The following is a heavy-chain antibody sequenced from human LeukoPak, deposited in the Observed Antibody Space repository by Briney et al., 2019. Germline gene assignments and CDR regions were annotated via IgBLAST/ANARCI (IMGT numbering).Heavy chain of an antibody. Sequence: SETLSLTCTVSGGSISSSSYYWGWIRQPPGKGLEWIGRIYYSGLTHYNSSVKSRVTISIDTSKNQFSLKLSSVTAADTAVYYCARVAFYGAIPDDVWGQGTMVTVSS. CDR1: GGSISSSSYY. CDR2: IYYSGLT. J-gene: IGHJ3*01. CDR3: ARVAFYGAIPDDV. D-gene: IGHD2-21*01. V-gene: IGHV4-39*07.